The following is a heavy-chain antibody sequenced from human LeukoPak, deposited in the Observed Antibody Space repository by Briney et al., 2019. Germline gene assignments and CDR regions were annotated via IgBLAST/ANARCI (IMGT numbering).Heavy chain of an antibody. Sequence: GGSLRLSCAASGFTFSGYWMSWVPQAPGKGLEWAANIKQDGSEKYYVDSVKGRFTISRDNAKNSLYLQMNSLRAEDTAVYYCARLGGSGWLGFDYWGQGTLVTVSS. CDR2: IKQDGSEK. V-gene: IGHV3-7*01. D-gene: IGHD6-19*01. CDR3: ARLGGSGWLGFDY. J-gene: IGHJ4*02. CDR1: GFTFSGYW.